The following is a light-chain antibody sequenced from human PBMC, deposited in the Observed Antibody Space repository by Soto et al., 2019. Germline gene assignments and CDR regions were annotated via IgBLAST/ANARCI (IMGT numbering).Light chain of an antibody. CDR2: SAS. J-gene: IGKJ4*01. Sequence: VWTQCPDSGDEKMGERGTINCRYSQSVLFRSNNKTYLAWYQQKAGQPPKLLIYSASTRESAVPDRFSGSGSGTDFTLTISSLQSEDVAVNYCHHYFSTPPTVGGGTKVDSK. V-gene: IGKV4-1*01. CDR1: QSVLFRSNNKTY. CDR3: HHYFSTPPT.